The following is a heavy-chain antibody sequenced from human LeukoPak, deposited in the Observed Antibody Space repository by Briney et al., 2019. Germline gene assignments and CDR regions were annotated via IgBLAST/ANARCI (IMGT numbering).Heavy chain of an antibody. V-gene: IGHV1-69*01. CDR3: ARAHGAPLWFGELLSSSLYGMDV. D-gene: IGHD3-10*01. CDR2: IIPIFGTA. CDR1: GGTFSSYA. J-gene: IGHJ6*02. Sequence: SVKVSCKASGGTFSSYAISWVRQAPGQGLEWMGGIIPIFGTANYAQKFQGRVTITADESTSTAYMELSSLRSEDTAVYYCARAHGAPLWFGELLSSSLYGMDVWGQGTTVTVSS.